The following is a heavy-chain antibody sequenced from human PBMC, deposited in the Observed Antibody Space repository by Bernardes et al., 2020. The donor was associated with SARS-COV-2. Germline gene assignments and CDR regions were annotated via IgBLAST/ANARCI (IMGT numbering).Heavy chain of an antibody. J-gene: IGHJ5*02. D-gene: IGHD2-2*01. CDR1: GGSISSYY. Sequence: SETLSLTCSVSGGSISSYYWNWIRQPAGKGLEWIGRISTSGSTNYNPSLKSRVTMSLDTSKSHLSLKLTSVTAADTAVYYCARDRVGCDSTSCESWFDPWGQGTLVTVSS. CDR2: ISTSGST. CDR3: ARDRVGCDSTSCESWFDP. V-gene: IGHV4-4*07.